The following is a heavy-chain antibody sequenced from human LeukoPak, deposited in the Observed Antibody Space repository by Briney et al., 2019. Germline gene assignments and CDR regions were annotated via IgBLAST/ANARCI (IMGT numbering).Heavy chain of an antibody. Sequence: GGSLRLSCTVSGFTVSSDSMSWVRQAPGKGLEWVSVIYSGGSTYYADSVKGRFTISRDNSKNTLYLQMNNLRAEDTAVYYCARDDVLLWFGESHDAFDIWGQGTMVTVSS. CDR3: ARDDVLLWFGESHDAFDI. CDR2: IYSGGST. CDR1: GFTVSSDS. J-gene: IGHJ3*02. V-gene: IGHV3-66*01. D-gene: IGHD3-10*01.